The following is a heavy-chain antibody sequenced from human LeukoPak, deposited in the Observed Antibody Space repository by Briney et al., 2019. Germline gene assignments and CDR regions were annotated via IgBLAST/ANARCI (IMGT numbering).Heavy chain of an antibody. CDR3: ARAPQGSFTWFDP. CDR1: GGSISSYY. V-gene: IGHV4-59*01. CDR2: IYYSGST. Sequence: SETLSLTCTVSGGSISSYYWSWIRQPPGKGLEWIGYIYYSGSTNYNPSLKSRVTISVDTSKNQFSLKLSSVTAADTAVYYCARAPQGSFTWFDPWGQGTLVTVSS. J-gene: IGHJ5*02.